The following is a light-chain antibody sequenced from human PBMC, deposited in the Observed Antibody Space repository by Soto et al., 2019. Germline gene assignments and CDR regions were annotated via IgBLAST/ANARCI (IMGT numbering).Light chain of an antibody. CDR3: QQYNDWPRGT. V-gene: IGKV3-15*01. J-gene: IGKJ1*01. CDR1: QSVSSN. CDR2: GAS. Sequence: EIVMAQSPATLSVSPWERATLSCRASQSVSSNLAWYQQKPGQAPRLLIYGASTRATGIPARFSGSGSGTEFTLTISSLQSEDFAVYYCQQYNDWPRGTFGQGTKVDNK.